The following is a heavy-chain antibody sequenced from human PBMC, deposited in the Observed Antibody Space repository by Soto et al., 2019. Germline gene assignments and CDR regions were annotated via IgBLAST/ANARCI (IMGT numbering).Heavy chain of an antibody. V-gene: IGHV1-2*02. Sequence: ASVKVSCKASGYTFTGYYMHWVRQAPGQGLEWMGWINPNSGGTNYAQKFQGGVTMTRDTSISTAYMELSRLRSDDTAVYYCARYGSGSYYGESNWFDPWGQGTLVTVSS. J-gene: IGHJ5*02. CDR3: ARYGSGSYYGESNWFDP. D-gene: IGHD3-10*01. CDR1: GYTFTGYY. CDR2: INPNSGGT.